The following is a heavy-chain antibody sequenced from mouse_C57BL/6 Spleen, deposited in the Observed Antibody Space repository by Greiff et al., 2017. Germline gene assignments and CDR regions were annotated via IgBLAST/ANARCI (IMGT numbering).Heavy chain of an antibody. D-gene: IGHD1-1*01. CDR2: ILPGSGST. CDR3: ARSRDYGPWGFDV. J-gene: IGHJ1*03. CDR1: GYTFTGYW. Sequence: VQLQQSGAELMKPGASVKLSCKATGYTFTGYWIEWVKQRPGHGLEWIGEILPGSGSTNYNAKFKGKATFTADTSSNTAYMQLSSLTTEDSAIYYGARSRDYGPWGFDVWGTGTTVTVSS. V-gene: IGHV1-9*01.